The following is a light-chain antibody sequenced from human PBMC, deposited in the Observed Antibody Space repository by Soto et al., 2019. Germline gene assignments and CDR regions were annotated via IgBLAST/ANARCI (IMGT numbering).Light chain of an antibody. CDR3: QKYDYWPRT. J-gene: IGKJ1*01. CDR1: QSISSS. V-gene: IGKV3-15*01. CDR2: GAS. Sequence: EIVMTQSPATLSVSPGESATLSCRASQSISSSKLAWYQQNPGQAPRLLMYGASNRATGIPARFSGSGSGTEFTLSISSLQSEDFAVYYCQKYDYWPRTLGQGTKVEIK.